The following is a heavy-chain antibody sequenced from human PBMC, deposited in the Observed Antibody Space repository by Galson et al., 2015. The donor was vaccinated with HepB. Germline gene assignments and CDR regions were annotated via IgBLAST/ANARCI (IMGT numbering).Heavy chain of an antibody. V-gene: IGHV4-34*01. CDR2: INPSGST. Sequence: SETLSLTCVVFGGSFSGFYWSWIRQPPGKGLEWIGEINPSGSTKYNPSLKGRVTMAKDTSKNQLSLKLISVTAADTAVYYCARSPPWFRLRFDPWGQGTLVTVSS. CDR1: GGSFSGFY. CDR3: ARSPPWFRLRFDP. D-gene: IGHD3-10*01. J-gene: IGHJ5*02.